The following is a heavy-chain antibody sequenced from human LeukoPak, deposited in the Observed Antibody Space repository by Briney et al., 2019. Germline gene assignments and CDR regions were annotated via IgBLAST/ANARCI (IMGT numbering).Heavy chain of an antibody. CDR1: GYTFSDYY. Sequence: GAAVKDSCKASGYTFSDYYMHWVRQAPGQELEWMGWINPNSGDTHYAQMFQGRVTMTRDTSINAAYMELGRVRSDDTAVYYCAKSAQYSSAWFTECFDYWGQGSLDTVVS. V-gene: IGHV1-2*02. CDR3: AKSAQYSSAWFTECFDY. CDR2: INPNSGDT. D-gene: IGHD4-11*01. J-gene: IGHJ4*02.